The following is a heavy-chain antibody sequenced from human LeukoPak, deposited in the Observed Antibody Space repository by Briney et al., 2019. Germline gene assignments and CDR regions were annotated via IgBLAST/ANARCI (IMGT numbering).Heavy chain of an antibody. CDR2: INAGNGNT. J-gene: IGHJ5*02. D-gene: IGHD3-10*01. CDR1: GYTFTSYA. CDR3: ARNPHFGEAIFDP. Sequence: ASVKVSCKASGYTFTSYAMHWVRQAPGQRLELMGSINAGNGNTKYSQTFQGRVTITRDTSASTAYMELSSLRSEDTAVYYCARNPHFGEAIFDPWGQGTLVTVSS. V-gene: IGHV1-3*01.